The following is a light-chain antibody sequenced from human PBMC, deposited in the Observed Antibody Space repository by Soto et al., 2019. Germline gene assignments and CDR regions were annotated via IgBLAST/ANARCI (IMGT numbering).Light chain of an antibody. CDR1: QSVGSY. J-gene: IGKJ2*01. Sequence: EIVLTQSPATLSLSPGERATLSCRASQSVGSYLAWYQHKPGQAPRLLIYGASNRATDIPGRFSGGGSGTDFTLTSSSLESGDSAVYYCQQRDKWPRTFGQGTKLEIK. CDR3: QQRDKWPRT. CDR2: GAS. V-gene: IGKV3-11*01.